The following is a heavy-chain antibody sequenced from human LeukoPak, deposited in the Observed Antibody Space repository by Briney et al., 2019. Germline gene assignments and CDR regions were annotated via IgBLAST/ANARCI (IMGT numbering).Heavy chain of an antibody. V-gene: IGHV4-4*07. CDR3: AKDNYSNYGGWFDP. J-gene: IGHJ5*02. Sequence: SETLSLTCTVSGGSISSYYWSWIRQPAGKGLEWIGRIYTSGSTNYNPSLKRRVTMSVDTSKNQFSLKLSSVTAADTAVYYCAKDNYSNYGGWFDPWGQGTLVTVSS. CDR1: GGSISSYY. D-gene: IGHD4-11*01. CDR2: IYTSGST.